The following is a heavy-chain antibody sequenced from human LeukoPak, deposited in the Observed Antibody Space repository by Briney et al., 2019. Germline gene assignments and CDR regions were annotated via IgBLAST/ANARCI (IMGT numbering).Heavy chain of an antibody. Sequence: PGGSLRLSCAASGFTFSSYGMHWVRQAPGKGLEWVAVIWYDGSNKYYADSVKGRFTISRDNSKNTLYLQMNSLRAEDTALYYCAKEITATGLDYWGQGTLVTVSS. V-gene: IGHV3-30*02. CDR3: AKEITATGLDY. CDR1: GFTFSSYG. J-gene: IGHJ4*02. D-gene: IGHD4-11*01. CDR2: IWYDGSNK.